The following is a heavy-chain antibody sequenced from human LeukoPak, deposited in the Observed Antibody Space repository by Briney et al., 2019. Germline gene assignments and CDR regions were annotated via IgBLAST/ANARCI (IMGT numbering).Heavy chain of an antibody. Sequence: SETLSLTCIVSGGSISSYYWSWIRQPSGKGLEWIGYMYYSGSTKYNPSLKSRVTISVDTSKNQFSLKLSSVTAADTAVYYCARDRDYDFWSSSFHYGMDIWGQGTTVIVSS. CDR2: MYYSGST. CDR3: ARDRDYDFWSSSFHYGMDI. V-gene: IGHV4-59*01. CDR1: GGSISSYY. J-gene: IGHJ6*02. D-gene: IGHD3-3*01.